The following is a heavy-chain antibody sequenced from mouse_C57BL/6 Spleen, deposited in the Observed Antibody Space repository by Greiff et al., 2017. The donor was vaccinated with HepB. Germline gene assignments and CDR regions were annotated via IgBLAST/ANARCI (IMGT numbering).Heavy chain of an antibody. CDR3: ARSGGYYAMDY. V-gene: IGHV1-4*01. D-gene: IGHD3-1*01. CDR1: GYTFTSYT. Sequence: VQLQQSGAELARPGASVKMSCKASGYTFTSYTMHWVNQRPGQGLEWIGYINPSSGYTKYNQKFKDKATLTADKSSSTAYMQLSSLTSEDSAVYYCARSGGYYAMDYWGQGTSVTVSS. CDR2: INPSSGYT. J-gene: IGHJ4*01.